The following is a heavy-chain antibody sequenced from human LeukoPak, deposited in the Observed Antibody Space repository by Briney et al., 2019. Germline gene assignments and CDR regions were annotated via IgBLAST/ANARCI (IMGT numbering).Heavy chain of an antibody. CDR3: ARDTGIAAAGTGYYYYYYGMDV. D-gene: IGHD6-13*01. J-gene: IGHJ6*02. Sequence: ASVKVSCKASGYTFTSHYMHWVRQAPGQGLEWMGIINPSGGSTSYAQKFQGRVTMTRDTSTSTVYMELSSLRSEDTAVYYCARDTGIAAAGTGYYYYYYGMDVWGQGTTVTVSS. V-gene: IGHV1-46*01. CDR2: INPSGGST. CDR1: GYTFTSHY.